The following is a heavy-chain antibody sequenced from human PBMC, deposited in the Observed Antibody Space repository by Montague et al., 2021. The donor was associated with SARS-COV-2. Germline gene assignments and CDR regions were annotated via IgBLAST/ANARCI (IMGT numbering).Heavy chain of an antibody. V-gene: IGHV3-64*01. CDR2: ISSNGGST. Sequence: SLRLSCAASGFTFSSYVMHWVRQAPGKGLEYVSAISSNGGSTYYANSVKGRFTISRDNSKNTLYLQMGSLRAEDMAVYYCARGRAVAVYDYWGQGTLVTVSS. J-gene: IGHJ4*02. CDR3: ARGRAVAVYDY. CDR1: GFTFSSYV. D-gene: IGHD6-19*01.